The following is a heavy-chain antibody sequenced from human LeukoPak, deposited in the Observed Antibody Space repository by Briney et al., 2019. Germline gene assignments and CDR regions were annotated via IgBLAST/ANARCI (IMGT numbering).Heavy chain of an antibody. CDR3: ARPSSGYYFDYYYYYMDV. D-gene: IGHD3-22*01. Sequence: SVKVSCKASGGTFISYAISWVRQAPGQGLEWMGGIIPIFGTANYAQKFQGRVTITTDESTSTAYMELSSLRSEDTAVYYCARPSSGYYFDYYYYYMDVWGKGTTVTVSS. CDR2: IIPIFGTA. J-gene: IGHJ6*03. CDR1: GGTFISYA. V-gene: IGHV1-69*05.